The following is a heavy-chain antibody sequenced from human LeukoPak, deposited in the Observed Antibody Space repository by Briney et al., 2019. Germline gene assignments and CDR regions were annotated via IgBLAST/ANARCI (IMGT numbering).Heavy chain of an antibody. Sequence: SKTLSLTCTVSGGSISSSSYYWGWIRQPPGKGPEWIGSIYYSGSTYYNPSLKSRVTISVDTSKNQFSLKLSSVTAADTAVYYCARQATVVVPAAKGGFDPWGQGTLVTVSS. CDR2: IYYSGST. D-gene: IGHD2-2*01. CDR1: GGSISSSSYY. CDR3: ARQATVVVPAAKGGFDP. V-gene: IGHV4-39*01. J-gene: IGHJ5*02.